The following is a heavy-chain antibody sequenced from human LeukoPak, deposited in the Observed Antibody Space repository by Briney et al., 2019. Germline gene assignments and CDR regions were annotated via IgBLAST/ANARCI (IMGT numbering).Heavy chain of an antibody. V-gene: IGHV3-23*01. J-gene: IGHJ5*02. CDR1: GFTFDDYA. CDR3: AKDCGWLHFCS. D-gene: IGHD5-24*01. Sequence: GGSLRLSCAASGFTFDDYAMHWVRQAPGKGLEWVSGISPGAEITYYAESVKGRFTISRDNSKNTLYLQINTLRAEDTAIYYCAKDCGWLHFCSWGQGTLVTVSS. CDR2: ISPGAEIT.